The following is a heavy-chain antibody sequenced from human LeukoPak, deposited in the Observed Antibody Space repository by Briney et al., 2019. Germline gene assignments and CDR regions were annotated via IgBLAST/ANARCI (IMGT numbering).Heavy chain of an antibody. CDR2: IYYSGRT. CDR3: ARHPSMDV. CDR1: GGSISSYY. J-gene: IGHJ6*02. V-gene: IGHV4-59*08. Sequence: SETLSLTCTVSGGSISSYYWSWIRQPPGKGLEWIGYIYYSGRTNYNSSLKSRVTISVDTSKNQFSLKLSSVTAADTAVYYCARHPSMDVWGQGTTVTVSS.